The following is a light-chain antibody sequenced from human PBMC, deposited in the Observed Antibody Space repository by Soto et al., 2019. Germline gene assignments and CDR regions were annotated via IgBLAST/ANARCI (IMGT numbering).Light chain of an antibody. CDR1: QSVSSN. J-gene: IGKJ1*01. CDR3: QHYNNWPPWT. CDR2: GAS. V-gene: IGKV3-15*01. Sequence: EIVMTQSPATLSVSPGERATLSCRASQSVSSNLAWYQQKPGQAPRLLIYGASTRATGIPARFSGSGSGIEFTLTISSLQSEDFAVYYCQHYNNWPPWTFGHGTKVEVK.